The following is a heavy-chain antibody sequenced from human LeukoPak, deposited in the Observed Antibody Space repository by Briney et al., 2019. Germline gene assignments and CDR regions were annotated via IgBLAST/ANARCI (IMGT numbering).Heavy chain of an antibody. CDR3: ARASSSWDHFDY. J-gene: IGHJ4*02. CDR1: GLTFSSYS. Sequence: AGGSLRLSCAASGLTFSSYSMNWVRQAPGKGLEWVSSISSSSSYIYYADSVKGRFTISRDNAKNSLYLQMNSLRAEDTAVYYCARASSSWDHFDYWGQGTLVTVSS. CDR2: ISSSSSYI. V-gene: IGHV3-21*01. D-gene: IGHD6-13*01.